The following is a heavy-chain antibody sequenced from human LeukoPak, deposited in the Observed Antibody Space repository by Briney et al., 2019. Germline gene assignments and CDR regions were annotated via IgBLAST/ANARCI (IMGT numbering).Heavy chain of an antibody. Sequence: GGSLRLSCAASGFTFSSYAMHWVCQAPGKGLEWVAVISYDGSNKYYADSVKGRFTISRDNSKNTLYLQMSSLRDEDTAVYFCARATTTRTRFDYWGQGTLVTVSS. CDR1: GFTFSSYA. CDR3: ARATTTRTRFDY. V-gene: IGHV3-30-3*01. CDR2: ISYDGSNK. J-gene: IGHJ4*02. D-gene: IGHD4-17*01.